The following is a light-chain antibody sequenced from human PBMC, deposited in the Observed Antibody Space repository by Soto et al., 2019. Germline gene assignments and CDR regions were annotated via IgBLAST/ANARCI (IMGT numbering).Light chain of an antibody. CDR2: GNT. Sequence: QSVLTQPPPVSGAPRPMFTFSCTGGTSNIGAGFVVHGYRQLPGTAPNPLIYGNTNRPSGVPDRFSVSKSGTSASLAITGLQAEDEADYYCQSYDSSLSGWMFGGGTKVTVL. CDR3: QSYDSSLSGWM. J-gene: IGLJ3*02. V-gene: IGLV1-40*01. CDR1: TSNIGAGFV.